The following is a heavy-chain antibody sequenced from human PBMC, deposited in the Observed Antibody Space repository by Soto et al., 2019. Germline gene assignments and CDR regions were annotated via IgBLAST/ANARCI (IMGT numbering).Heavy chain of an antibody. V-gene: IGHV3-49*03. CDR2: IRSKAYGGTT. CDR3: TPRYDILTGYEYGMDV. J-gene: IGHJ6*02. CDR1: GFTFGDYA. Sequence: GALRLSCTASGFTFGDYAMSWFRQAPGKGLEWVGFIRSKAYGGTTEYAASVKGRFTISRDDSKSIAYLQMNSLKTEDTAVYYCTPRYDILTGYEYGMDVWGQGTTVTVSS. D-gene: IGHD3-9*01.